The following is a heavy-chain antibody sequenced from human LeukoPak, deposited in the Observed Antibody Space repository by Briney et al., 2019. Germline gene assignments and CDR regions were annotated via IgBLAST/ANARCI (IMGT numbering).Heavy chain of an antibody. D-gene: IGHD6-19*01. J-gene: IGHJ4*02. CDR3: AESAPIGSGWTDY. CDR1: GYTFTGYY. V-gene: IGHV1-2*02. CDR2: INPNSGGT. Sequence: ASVKVSCKASGYTFTGYYMHWVRQAPGQGLEWMGWINPNSGGTNYAQKVQVRVTMTRDTSISTAYMELSRLRSDDTAVYYCAESAPIGSGWTDYWAQGTLVTVPS.